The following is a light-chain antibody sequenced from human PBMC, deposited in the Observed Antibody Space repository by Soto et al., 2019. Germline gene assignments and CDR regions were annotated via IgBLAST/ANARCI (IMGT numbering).Light chain of an antibody. CDR3: QQYGSSWT. Sequence: IVLTRSPGTLSLSPGERATLSCRASQSVSSSYVAWYQQTPGQAPRLRIYGASSRATGIPDRFSGSWSGTYFTLTSSRLYPEDFAVYYCQQYGSSWTFGQGTKVDI. J-gene: IGKJ1*01. CDR1: QSVSSSY. V-gene: IGKV3-20*01. CDR2: GAS.